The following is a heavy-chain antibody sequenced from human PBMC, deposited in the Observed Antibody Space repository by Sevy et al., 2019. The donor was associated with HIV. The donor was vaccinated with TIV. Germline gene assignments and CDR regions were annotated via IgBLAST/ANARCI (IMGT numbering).Heavy chain of an antibody. V-gene: IGHV4-38-2*01. Sequence: SETLSLTCDVSGFSISNNFYWGWIRQPPGKGLEWIGSIYHSGTTYYSPSLNSRVTISVDMSNNQFALRLTSVTAADTAVYYCARARRPETNYFCMDVWQRDHGHRLL. CDR2: IYHSGTT. CDR1: GFSISNNFY. D-gene: IGHD3-3*01. CDR3: ARARRPETNYFCMDV. J-gene: IGHJ6*03.